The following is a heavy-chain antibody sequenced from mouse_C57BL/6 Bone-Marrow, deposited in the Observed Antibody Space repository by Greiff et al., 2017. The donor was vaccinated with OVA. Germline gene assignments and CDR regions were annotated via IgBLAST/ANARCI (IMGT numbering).Heavy chain of an antibody. J-gene: IGHJ3*01. CDR3: VRHDGSSLFAY. D-gene: IGHD1-1*01. CDR1: GFSFNTYA. V-gene: IGHV10-1*01. CDR2: IRSKSNNYAT. Sequence: EVKLVESGGGLVQPKGSLKLSCAASGFSFNTYAMNWVRQAPGKGLEWVARIRSKSNNYATYYADSVKDRFTISRDDSESMLYLQMNNLKTEDTAMYYCVRHDGSSLFAYWGQGTLVTVSA.